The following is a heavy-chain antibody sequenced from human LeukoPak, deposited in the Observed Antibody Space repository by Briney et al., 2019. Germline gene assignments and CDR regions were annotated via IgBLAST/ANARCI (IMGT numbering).Heavy chain of an antibody. Sequence: SVKFSCKASGGTFSSYAISWVRQAPGQGLEWMGGIIPIFGTANYAQKFQGRVTITADESTSTVYMELSSLRSEDTAVYYCARGVRGYSYGYNYWGQGTLVTVSS. D-gene: IGHD5-18*01. J-gene: IGHJ4*02. CDR2: IIPIFGTA. V-gene: IGHV1-69*13. CDR3: ARGVRGYSYGYNY. CDR1: GGTFSSYA.